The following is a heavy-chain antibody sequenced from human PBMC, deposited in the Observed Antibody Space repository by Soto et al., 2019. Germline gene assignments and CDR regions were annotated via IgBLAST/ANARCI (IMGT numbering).Heavy chain of an antibody. V-gene: IGHV3-23*01. J-gene: IGHJ1*01. CDR1: GLTFSSYG. D-gene: IGHD2-21*02. CDR2: ISGSGDT. Sequence: EVQLLESGGGLVQPGGSLRLSCAASGLTFSSYGMTWVRQAPGKGLEWVSAISGSGDTYNVDSLKGRFTISRDNSKSTLFLQMNSLRAEDTAVYYCATYGGDSGGFEYFKYWGQGTRVTVSS. CDR3: ATYGGDSGGFEYFKY.